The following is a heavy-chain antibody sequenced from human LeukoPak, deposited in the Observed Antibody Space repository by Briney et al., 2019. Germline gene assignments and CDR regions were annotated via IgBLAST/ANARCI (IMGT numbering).Heavy chain of an antibody. V-gene: IGHV5-51*01. CDR1: GYSFTSYW. CDR2: VYPGDSDT. D-gene: IGHD1-26*01. J-gene: IGHJ4*02. CDR3: ARLMADRWALPLYY. Sequence: GESLKISCKGSGYSFTSYWIGWVRQMPGKGLEWMGIVYPGDSDTRYSPSFQGQVTISADKSISTAYLPWSSLKASDTAMYYCARLMADRWALPLYYWGQGTLVTVSS.